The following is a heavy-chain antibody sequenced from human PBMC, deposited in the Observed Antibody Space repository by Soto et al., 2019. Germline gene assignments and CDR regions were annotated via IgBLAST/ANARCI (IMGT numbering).Heavy chain of an antibody. CDR2: ISNDGVHT. V-gene: IGHV3-64*01. CDR1: GFSFGSYC. D-gene: IGHD7-27*01. J-gene: IGHJ6*02. Sequence: EVQLVESGGGLVQPGGSLRLSCVASGFSFGSYCLHWVRQAPGKGLEYLSAISNDGVHTYYANSVKDRFTISRDNSKDTLYLHMGSLRPEDMAVYYCARGHLPWDYRSYGMDVWGQGTTVTVSS. CDR3: ARGHLPWDYRSYGMDV.